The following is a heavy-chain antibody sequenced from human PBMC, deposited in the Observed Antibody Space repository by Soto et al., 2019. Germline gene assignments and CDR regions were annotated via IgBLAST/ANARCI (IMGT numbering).Heavy chain of an antibody. D-gene: IGHD3-16*01. J-gene: IGHJ4*02. CDR1: GGPFSSFA. CDR3: ARQVQMLWASFDY. V-gene: IGHV1-69*01. CDR2: IIPILGSP. Sequence: QVQLVQSGAEVKKPGSSVKVSCKASGGPFSSFALNWVRQAPGQGLEWMGGIIPILGSPNYPQTFQGRVTITADESTSTVHLDLSSLKSEDTALYYCARQVQMLWASFDYWGQGTLVTVSS.